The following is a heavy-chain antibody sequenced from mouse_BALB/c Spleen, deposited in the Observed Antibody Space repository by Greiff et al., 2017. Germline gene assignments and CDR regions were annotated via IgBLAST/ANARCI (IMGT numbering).Heavy chain of an antibody. CDR3: ARDWGTTVVATDYWYFDV. CDR2: IWGGGST. D-gene: IGHD1-1*01. V-gene: IGHV2-6-4*01. J-gene: IGHJ1*01. Sequence: VKLMESGPGLVAPSQSLSITCTVSGFSLSRYSVHWVRQPPGKGLEWLGMIWGGGSTDYNSALKSRLSISKDNSKSQVFLKMNSLQTDDTAMYYCARDWGTTVVATDYWYFDVWGAGTTVTVSS. CDR1: GFSLSRYS.